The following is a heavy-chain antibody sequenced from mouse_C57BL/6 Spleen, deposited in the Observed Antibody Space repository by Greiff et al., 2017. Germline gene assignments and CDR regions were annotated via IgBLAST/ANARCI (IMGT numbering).Heavy chain of an antibody. Sequence: DVKLVESGGDLVKPGGSLKLSCAASGFTFSSYGMSWVRQTPDKRLEWVATISSGGSYTYYPDSVKGRFTISRDNAKNTLYLQMSSLKSEDTAMYYCARQGSGGAMDYWGQGTSVTVSS. CDR1: GFTFSSYG. CDR2: ISSGGSYT. D-gene: IGHD3-2*02. CDR3: ARQGSGGAMDY. J-gene: IGHJ4*01. V-gene: IGHV5-6*02.